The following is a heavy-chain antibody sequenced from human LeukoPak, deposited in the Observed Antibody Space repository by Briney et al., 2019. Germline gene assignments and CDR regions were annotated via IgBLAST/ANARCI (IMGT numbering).Heavy chain of an antibody. CDR3: ARTYYDFWSGYYTPYYYYGMDV. D-gene: IGHD3-3*01. Sequence: PSETLSLTCTVSGGSISSSSYYWGWIRQPPGKGLEWIGSIYYSGSTYYNPSLKSRVTISVDTSKNQFSLKLSSVTAADTAVYYCARTYYDFWSGYYTPYYYYGMDVWGQGTTVTVSS. CDR2: IYYSGST. V-gene: IGHV4-39*01. CDR1: GGSISSSSYY. J-gene: IGHJ6*02.